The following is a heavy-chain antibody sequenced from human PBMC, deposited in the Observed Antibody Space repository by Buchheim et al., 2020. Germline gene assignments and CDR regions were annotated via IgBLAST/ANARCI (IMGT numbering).Heavy chain of an antibody. CDR3: AEKYTGSYPFEY. V-gene: IGHV3-23*01. Sequence: EVQLWESGGGLVQPGGSLRLSCAGSQFTFNSYAMAWVRQAPGKGLEWVSSIGPSGNIISYSDSVKGRFTISRDNSKNTLYLQMNSLRVDDTAIYYCAEKYTGSYPFEYWGQGTL. D-gene: IGHD3-16*02. CDR1: QFTFNSYA. J-gene: IGHJ4*02. CDR2: IGPSGNII.